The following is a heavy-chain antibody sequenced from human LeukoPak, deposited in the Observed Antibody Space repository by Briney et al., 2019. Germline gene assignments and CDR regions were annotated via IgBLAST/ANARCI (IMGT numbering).Heavy chain of an antibody. CDR3: ARITTTVINYFGY. V-gene: IGHV3-7*01. J-gene: IGHJ4*02. CDR2: IKQDGSEK. CDR1: GFTFSSYW. Sequence: GGSLRLSCAASGFTFSSYWMSWVRQAPGKGLEWVANIKQDGSEKYYVDSVKGRFTISRDNAKNSLYLQMNSLRAEDTAVYYCARITTTVINYFGYWGQGTLVTVSS. D-gene: IGHD4-17*01.